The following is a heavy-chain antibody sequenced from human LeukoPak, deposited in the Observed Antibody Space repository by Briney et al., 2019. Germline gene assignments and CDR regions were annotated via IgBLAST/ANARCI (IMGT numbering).Heavy chain of an antibody. Sequence: PSETLSLTCTVSGGSISSNSYYWGWIRQPPGKGLEWIGSIYYSGSTYYNPSLKSRVTISVDTSKNQFSLKLSSVTAADTAVYYCARRVGYYDFWSGYYTGHFDYWGQGTLVTVSS. CDR1: GGSISSNSYY. CDR2: IYYSGST. V-gene: IGHV4-39*01. J-gene: IGHJ4*02. D-gene: IGHD3-3*01. CDR3: ARRVGYYDFWSGYYTGHFDY.